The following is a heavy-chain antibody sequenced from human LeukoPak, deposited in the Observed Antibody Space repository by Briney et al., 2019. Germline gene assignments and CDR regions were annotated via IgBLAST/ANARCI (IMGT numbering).Heavy chain of an antibody. Sequence: SETLSLTCAVYGGSFSGYYWSWIRQPPGKGLEWVGEINHSGSTNYNPSLKSRVTISVDTSKNQFSLKLSSVTAADTAVYYCAIHIVVVPAAKKKNWFDPWGQGTLVTVSS. CDR3: AIHIVVVPAAKKKNWFDP. V-gene: IGHV4-34*01. CDR2: INHSGST. CDR1: GGSFSGYY. D-gene: IGHD2-2*01. J-gene: IGHJ5*02.